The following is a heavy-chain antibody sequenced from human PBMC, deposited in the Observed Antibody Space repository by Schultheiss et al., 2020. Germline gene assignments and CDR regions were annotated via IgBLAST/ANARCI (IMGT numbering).Heavy chain of an antibody. CDR3: ARDRVTIFGVVIISTAIGY. Sequence: GESLKISCAASGFTFSSYWMSWVRQAPGKGLEWVANIKQDGSEKYYVDSVKGRFTISRDNAKNSLYLQMNSLRAEDTAVYYCARDRVTIFGVVIISTAIGYWGQGTLVTV. CDR2: IKQDGSEK. CDR1: GFTFSSYW. D-gene: IGHD3-3*01. V-gene: IGHV3-7*01. J-gene: IGHJ4*02.